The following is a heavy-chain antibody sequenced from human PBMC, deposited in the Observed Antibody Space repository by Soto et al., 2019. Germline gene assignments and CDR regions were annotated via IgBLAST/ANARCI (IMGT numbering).Heavy chain of an antibody. CDR2: IYTSGST. V-gene: IGHV4-4*07. Sequence: SETLSLTCTVSGGSISSYYWSWIRQPAGKGLEWIGRIYTSGSTNYNPSLKSRVTMSVDTSKNQFSLKLSSVTAADTAVYYCARSPSVGGTYYYYYGMDVWGQGTTVTVSS. CDR3: ARSPSVGGTYYYYYGMDV. J-gene: IGHJ6*02. CDR1: GGSISSYY. D-gene: IGHD2-15*01.